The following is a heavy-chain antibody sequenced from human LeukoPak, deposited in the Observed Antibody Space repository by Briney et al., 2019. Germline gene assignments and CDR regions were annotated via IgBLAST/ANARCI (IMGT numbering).Heavy chain of an antibody. J-gene: IGHJ4*02. V-gene: IGHV4-30-2*01. CDR1: GGSISSGGYS. Sequence: SETLSLTCAVSGGSISSGGYSWSWIRQPPGKGLEWIGYIYHSGSTYYNPSLKSRVTISVDTSKNQFSLKLSSVTAADTAVYYCARWGIVGATGEDYWGQGTLVTVSS. CDR2: IYHSGST. CDR3: ARWGIVGATGEDY. D-gene: IGHD1-26*01.